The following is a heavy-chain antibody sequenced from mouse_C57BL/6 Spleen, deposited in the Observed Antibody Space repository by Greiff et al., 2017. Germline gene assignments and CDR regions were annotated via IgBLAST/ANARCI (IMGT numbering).Heavy chain of an antibody. CDR1: GYAFSSYW. V-gene: IGHV1-80*01. CDR3: ARPRLTDPSWFAY. CDR2: IYPGDGDT. J-gene: IGHJ3*01. Sequence: QVQLQQSGAELVKPGASVKISCKASGYAFSSYWMNWVKQRPGKGLEWIGQIYPGDGDTNYNGKFKGKATLTADKSSSTAYMQLSSLTSEDSAVYFCARPRLTDPSWFAYWGQGTLVTVSA. D-gene: IGHD1-2*01.